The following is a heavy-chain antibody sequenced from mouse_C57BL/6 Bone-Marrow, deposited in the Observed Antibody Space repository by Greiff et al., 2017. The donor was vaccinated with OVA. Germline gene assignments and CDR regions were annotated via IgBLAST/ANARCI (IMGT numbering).Heavy chain of an antibody. CDR1: GYTFTSYW. J-gene: IGHJ4*01. CDR3: AREVGYYGNYVLYAMDY. Sequence: QVHVKQPGAELVKPGASVKLSCKASGYTFTSYWMHWVKQRPGRGLEWIGRIDPNSGGTKYNEKFKSKATLTVDKPSRTAYMQLSSLTSEDSAVYYCAREVGYYGNYVLYAMDYWGQGTSVTVSS. D-gene: IGHD2-1*01. V-gene: IGHV1-72*01. CDR2: IDPNSGGT.